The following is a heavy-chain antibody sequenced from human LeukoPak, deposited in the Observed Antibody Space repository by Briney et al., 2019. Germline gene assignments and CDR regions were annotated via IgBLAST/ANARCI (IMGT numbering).Heavy chain of an antibody. V-gene: IGHV3-23*01. CDR3: ARDRYDFWSGYSSPPFDY. D-gene: IGHD3-3*01. Sequence: GGSLRLSCAASGFTFSSYAMSWVRQAPGKGLEWVSAISGSGGSTYYADSVKGRFTISRDNAKNSLYLQMNSLRAEDTAVYCCARDRYDFWSGYSSPPFDYWGQGTLVTVSS. J-gene: IGHJ4*02. CDR2: ISGSGGST. CDR1: GFTFSSYA.